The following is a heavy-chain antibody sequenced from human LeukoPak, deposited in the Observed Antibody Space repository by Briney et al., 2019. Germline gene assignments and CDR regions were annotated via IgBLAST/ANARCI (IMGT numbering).Heavy chain of an antibody. CDR3: AREVPSMVRGESPVADVAFDI. V-gene: IGHV4-4*02. CDR1: GGSISSSNW. D-gene: IGHD3-10*01. CDR2: IYHSGST. Sequence: SETLSLTCAVSGGSISSSNWWSWVRQPPGKGLEWIGEIYHSGSTNYNPSLKSRVTISVDKSKNQFSLKLTSVTAADTAVYYCAREVPSMVRGESPVADVAFDIWGQGTMVTVSS. J-gene: IGHJ3*02.